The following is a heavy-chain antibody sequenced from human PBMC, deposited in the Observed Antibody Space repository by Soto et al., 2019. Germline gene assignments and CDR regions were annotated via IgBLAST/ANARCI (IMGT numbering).Heavy chain of an antibody. CDR2: ISATNSDI. Sequence: EVELVESGGRVVKPGGSLRLSCVGSGFTFSSYRMTWVRQAPGKGLEWVSHISATNSDIYYADSVKGRFTISRHNARNSLYLHMNRLRDDETDVYYCARGPPYCTGDTCKVLGSWGQGTLVTVSS. D-gene: IGHD2-8*02. CDR3: ARGPPYCTGDTCKVLGS. V-gene: IGHV3-48*02. CDR1: GFTFSSYR. J-gene: IGHJ5*02.